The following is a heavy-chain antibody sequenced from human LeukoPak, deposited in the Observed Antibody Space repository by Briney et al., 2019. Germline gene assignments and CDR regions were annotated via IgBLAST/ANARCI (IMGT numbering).Heavy chain of an antibody. J-gene: IGHJ6*03. CDR1: GFTFSSYG. CDR2: IRYDGSNK. Sequence: PGGSLRLSCAASGFTFSSYGMHWVRQAPGKGLEWVAFIRYDGSNKYYADSVKGRFTISRDNSKNTLYLQMNSLRAEDTAVYYCAKCSSPSTLCYYYMDVWGKGTTVTVSS. CDR3: AKCSSPSTLCYYYMDV. D-gene: IGHD2/OR15-2a*01. V-gene: IGHV3-30*02.